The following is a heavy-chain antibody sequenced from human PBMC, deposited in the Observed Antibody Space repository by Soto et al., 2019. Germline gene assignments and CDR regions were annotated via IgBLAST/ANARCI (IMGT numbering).Heavy chain of an antibody. V-gene: IGHV4-59*02. J-gene: IGHJ4*02. CDR2: IHYSGGT. CDR1: GASVSSHS. Sequence: SGTLSITCSVTGASVSSHSWSWIRQSPGKGLEWIGYIHYSGGTNYTPSLRSRVTISVETSKNQLSLFLQMNTLRPEDTAMYYCARVAYWGPGTQVTVSS. CDR3: ARVAY.